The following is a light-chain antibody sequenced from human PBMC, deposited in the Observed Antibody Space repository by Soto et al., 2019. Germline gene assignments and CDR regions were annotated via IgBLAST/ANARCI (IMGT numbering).Light chain of an antibody. Sequence: DIPLTQSPSTLSASVGDRVTITCRASQSISSWLAWYQQKPGKAPKLLIYDASSLESGVPSGFSGSGSGTEFTLTISSLQPDDFATYYCQQYNSYSYTLGQGTKVDI. J-gene: IGKJ2*01. CDR1: QSISSW. CDR3: QQYNSYSYT. CDR2: DAS. V-gene: IGKV1-5*01.